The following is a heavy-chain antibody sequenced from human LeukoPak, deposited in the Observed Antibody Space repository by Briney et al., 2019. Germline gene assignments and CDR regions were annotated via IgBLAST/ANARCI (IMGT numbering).Heavy chain of an antibody. CDR1: GYTFTGYY. V-gene: IGHV1-2*02. CDR2: INPNSGGT. J-gene: IGHJ6*02. CDR3: ARDGGKVATIPAYGMDV. Sequence: ASVKVSCTASGYTFTGYYMHWVRQAPGQGLAWMGWINPNSGGTNYAQKFQGRVTMTRDTSISTAYMELSRLRSDDTAVYYCARDGGKVATIPAYGMDVWGQGTTVTVSS. D-gene: IGHD5-12*01.